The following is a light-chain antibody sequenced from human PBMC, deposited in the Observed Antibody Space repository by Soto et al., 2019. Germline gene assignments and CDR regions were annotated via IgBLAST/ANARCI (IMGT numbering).Light chain of an antibody. Sequence: ILFPLSPGTLSLSPGERSTLSCRASQSISSSYLAWYQQKPGQAPRLLIYGASSRATGIPDRFSGSGSGTDFTLTINRLEPEDFAVYYCQQYDSSPRTFGQGTKVDIK. CDR2: GAS. J-gene: IGKJ1*01. CDR3: QQYDSSPRT. CDR1: QSISSSY. V-gene: IGKV3-20*01.